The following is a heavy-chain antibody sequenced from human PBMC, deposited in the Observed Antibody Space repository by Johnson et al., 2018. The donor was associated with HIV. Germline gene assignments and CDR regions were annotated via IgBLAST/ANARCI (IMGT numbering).Heavy chain of an antibody. V-gene: IGHV3-15*01. D-gene: IGHD2-21*01. J-gene: IGHJ3*02. Sequence: VQLVESGGGVVQPGGSLRLSCAASGFTFSNAWMSWVRQAPGKGLEWVGHIKSRTDGGTTDYAAPAKGRFTIARDDSKNTLYLQMNSLKTEDTAVYYCTTVDCGGDCYSGHAFDIWGQGTMVTVSS. CDR2: IKSRTDGGTT. CDR3: TTVDCGGDCYSGHAFDI. CDR1: GFTFSNAW.